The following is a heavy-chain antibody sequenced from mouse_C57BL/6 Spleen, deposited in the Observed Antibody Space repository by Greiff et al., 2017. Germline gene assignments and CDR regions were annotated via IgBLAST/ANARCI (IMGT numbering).Heavy chain of an antibody. CDR3: ARSGGDSSGTGFAY. Sequence: VQLQQSGAELVKPGASVKMSCKASGYTFTSYWITWVKQRPGQGLEWIGDIYPGSGSTNYNEKFKSKATLTVDTSSSTAYMQLSSLTSEDSAVYYCARSGGDSSGTGFAYWGQGTLVTVSA. J-gene: IGHJ3*01. CDR2: IYPGSGST. D-gene: IGHD3-2*02. V-gene: IGHV1-55*01. CDR1: GYTFTSYW.